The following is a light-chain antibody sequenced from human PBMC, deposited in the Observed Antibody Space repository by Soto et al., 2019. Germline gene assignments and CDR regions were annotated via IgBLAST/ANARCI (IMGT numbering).Light chain of an antibody. J-gene: IGLJ2*01. Sequence: SYELTQPPSVSVAPGKTARITCGGNNIGSKSVHWYQQKPGQAPVVVIYYDSDRPSGILERFSGSNSGNTATLTISRVDVGDEADYSCQVWDSSTDHVVFGGGTKLTVL. CDR2: YDS. V-gene: IGLV3-21*04. CDR3: QVWDSSTDHVV. CDR1: NIGSKS.